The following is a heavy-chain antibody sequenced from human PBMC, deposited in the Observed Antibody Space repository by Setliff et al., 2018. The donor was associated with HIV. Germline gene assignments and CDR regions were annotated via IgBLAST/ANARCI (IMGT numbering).Heavy chain of an antibody. CDR1: GYTFSNYW. Sequence: GESLKISCQVSGYTFSNYWIGWVRQMPGKGLEWVGVIYPTDSHTTYSPSFQGRVTISVDMSISTAYLQWSSLKASDTAIYFCARGAVSVDFWGQGTLVTVSS. J-gene: IGHJ4*02. CDR3: ARGAVSVDF. CDR2: IYPTDSHT. V-gene: IGHV5-51*01. D-gene: IGHD4-4*01.